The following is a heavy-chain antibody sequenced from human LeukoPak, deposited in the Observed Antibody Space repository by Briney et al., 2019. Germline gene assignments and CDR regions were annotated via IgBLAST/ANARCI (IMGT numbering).Heavy chain of an antibody. CDR1: GFTFSNYA. Sequence: PGGSLRLSCAASGFTFSNYAMNWVRQAPGRGLEWVSGLSDSGRNTYYADSVKGRFTISRDNSKNTLYLQMNSLGAEDTAIYYCAKVVRSTDEDVWGKETTVTVSS. CDR3: AKVVRSTDEDV. CDR2: LSDSGRNT. D-gene: IGHD2-2*01. V-gene: IGHV3-23*01. J-gene: IGHJ6*04.